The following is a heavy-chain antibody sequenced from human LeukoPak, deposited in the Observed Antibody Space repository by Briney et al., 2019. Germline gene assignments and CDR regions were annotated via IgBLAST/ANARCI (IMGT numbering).Heavy chain of an antibody. CDR3: AKDVYNWNFYFDY. J-gene: IGHJ4*02. CDR2: ISASGYST. V-gene: IGHV3-23*01. CDR1: GFSFNYYA. Sequence: GRSLRLSCTASGFSFNYYAIHWVRQAPGKGLEWVSAISASGYSTYYADSVKGRFTISRDNSKKTLYLQMNSLRAEDTAIFYCAKDVYNWNFYFDYWGQGTLVTVSS. D-gene: IGHD1-7*01.